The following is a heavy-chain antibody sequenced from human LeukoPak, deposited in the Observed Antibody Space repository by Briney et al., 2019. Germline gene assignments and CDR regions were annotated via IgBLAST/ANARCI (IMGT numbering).Heavy chain of an antibody. V-gene: IGHV4-59*01. CDR2: IYYSGST. D-gene: IGHD3-22*01. J-gene: IGHJ6*03. CDR1: GGSISSYY. Sequence: SETLSLTCTASGGSISSYYWSWIRQPPGKGLEWIGYIYYSGSTNYNPSLKSRVTISVDTSKNQFSLKLSSVSAADTAVYYWARAGGGSGYYYDLDYYMDVWGKGTTVTVSS. CDR3: ARAGGGSGYYYDLDYYMDV.